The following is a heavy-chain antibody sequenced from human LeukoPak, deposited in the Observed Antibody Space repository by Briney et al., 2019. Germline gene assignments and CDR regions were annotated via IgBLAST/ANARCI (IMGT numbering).Heavy chain of an antibody. Sequence: GGSLRLSCAASGFTFSSYSMNWVRQAPGKGLEWVSYISSSSSTIYYADSVKGRFTISRDNAKNSLYLQMNSLRDEDTAVYCCARGTTVTTLAAEYFQHWGQGTLVTVSS. J-gene: IGHJ1*01. CDR3: ARGTTVTTLAAEYFQH. CDR2: ISSSSSTI. D-gene: IGHD4-17*01. V-gene: IGHV3-48*02. CDR1: GFTFSSYS.